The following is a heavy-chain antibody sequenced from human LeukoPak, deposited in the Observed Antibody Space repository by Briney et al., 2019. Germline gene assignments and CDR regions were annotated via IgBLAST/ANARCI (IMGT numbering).Heavy chain of an antibody. CDR2: IYSNGNT. V-gene: IGHV4-39*07. CDR1: GGSISSTGHY. CDR3: ARSATVTTGYFDY. J-gene: IGHJ4*02. D-gene: IGHD4-17*01. Sequence: SETLSLTCSVSGGSISSTGHYWGWIRQSPEKGLDWIGSIYSNGNTYYNPSVKSRVTMSVDTSKNQFSLRLTSMTAAETAVYYCARSATVTTGYFDYWGQGALVTVSS.